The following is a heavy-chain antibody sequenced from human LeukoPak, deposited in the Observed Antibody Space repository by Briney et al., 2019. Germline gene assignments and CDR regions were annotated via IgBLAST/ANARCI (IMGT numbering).Heavy chain of an antibody. Sequence: GGSLRLSCAASGFSFSNYGMHWVRQSPGKGLEWVAVISFDGSIEYYADSVKGRFTISRDDSTNTLYLQMNSLRPEDTALYYRAKDLQHLVRTLSFDYWGQGTLVTVSS. CDR1: GFSFSNYG. CDR3: AKDLQHLVRTLSFDY. V-gene: IGHV3-30*18. CDR2: ISFDGSIE. D-gene: IGHD6-13*01. J-gene: IGHJ4*02.